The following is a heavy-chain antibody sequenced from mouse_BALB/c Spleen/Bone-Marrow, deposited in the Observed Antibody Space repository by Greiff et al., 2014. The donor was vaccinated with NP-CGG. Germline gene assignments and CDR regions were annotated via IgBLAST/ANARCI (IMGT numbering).Heavy chain of an antibody. CDR2: IDPANGNT. V-gene: IGHV14-3*02. CDR3: ARYYCGSSYFDY. CDR1: GFNIKDTY. Sequence: VQLQQSGAELVKPGASVKLSCTASGFNIKDTYMHWVKQRPEQGLEWIGRIDPANGNTKYDPKFQGKATITADTSSNTAYLQLSSLTPEDTAVYYCARYYCGSSYFDYWGQGTTLTVSS. J-gene: IGHJ2*01. D-gene: IGHD1-1*01.